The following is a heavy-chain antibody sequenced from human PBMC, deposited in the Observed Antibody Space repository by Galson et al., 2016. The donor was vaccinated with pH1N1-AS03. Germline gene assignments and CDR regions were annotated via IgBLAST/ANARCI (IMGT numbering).Heavy chain of an antibody. Sequence: SLRLSCAASGFTFDNYAIHWVRQAPGKGLEWVAGISWNSGGIGYADSVKGRFTISRDNAKNSLFLQMNSLRAEDTAFYYCARWDGIAEAGAGFDFWGQGTLVTVSS. CDR3: ARWDGIAEAGAGFDF. J-gene: IGHJ4*02. D-gene: IGHD6-19*01. CDR2: ISWNSGGI. CDR1: GFTFDNYA. V-gene: IGHV3-9*01.